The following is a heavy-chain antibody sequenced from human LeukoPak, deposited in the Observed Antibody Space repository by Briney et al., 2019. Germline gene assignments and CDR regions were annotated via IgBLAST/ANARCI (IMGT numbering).Heavy chain of an antibody. CDR2: ISWNSGSI. CDR1: GFTFDDYV. V-gene: IGHV3-9*01. J-gene: IGHJ3*02. Sequence: GRSLRLSCAASGFTFDDYVMHWVRQAPGKGLEWVSGISWNSGSIGYADSVKGRFTISRDNAKNSLYLQMNGLRAEDTALYYCAKDIYSYGLEAFDIWGQGTMVTVSS. CDR3: AKDIYSYGLEAFDI. D-gene: IGHD5-18*01.